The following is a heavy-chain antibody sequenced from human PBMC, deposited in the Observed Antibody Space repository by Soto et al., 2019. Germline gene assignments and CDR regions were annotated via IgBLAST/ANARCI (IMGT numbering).Heavy chain of an antibody. J-gene: IGHJ4*02. V-gene: IGHV3-30-3*01. CDR2: ISYDGNTK. CDR1: GFIFSGYA. CDR3: AKETSAYEIDY. D-gene: IGHD5-12*01. Sequence: QVQLVESGGGVVQPGRSLRLSCVASGFIFSGYAMHWVRQAPGKGLEWVAVISYDGNTKYYADSVKGRFTVSRDNSKNTLYVQMNNLSAEDTAMYYCAKETSAYEIDYWGQGTLVNVSS.